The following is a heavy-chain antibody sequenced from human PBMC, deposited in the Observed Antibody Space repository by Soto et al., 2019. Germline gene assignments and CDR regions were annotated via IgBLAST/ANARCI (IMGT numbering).Heavy chain of an antibody. Sequence: PGESLKISCKGSGYSFTSYWIGWVRQMPGKGLEWMGIIYPGDSDTRYSPSFQGQVTISADKSISTAYLQWSSLKASDTAMYYCARLIIEAAGGPNWLDPWGQGTMVTVYS. CDR3: ARLIIEAAGGPNWLDP. D-gene: IGHD6-13*01. CDR2: IYPGDSDT. CDR1: GYSFTSYW. J-gene: IGHJ5*02. V-gene: IGHV5-51*01.